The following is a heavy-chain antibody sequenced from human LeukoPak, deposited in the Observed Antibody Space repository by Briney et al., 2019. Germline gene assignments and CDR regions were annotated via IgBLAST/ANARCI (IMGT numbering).Heavy chain of an antibody. Sequence: GGSLRLSCAASGFTFSCYAMSWVRQAPGKWLEWVAFIRYDGSNKYYADSVKGRFTISRDNSKNTLYLQMNSLRPEDTAVYYCANLPVPVAISDYWGQGTLVTVSS. CDR1: GFTFSCYA. CDR3: ANLPVPVAISDY. J-gene: IGHJ4*02. V-gene: IGHV3-30*02. D-gene: IGHD2-2*01. CDR2: IRYDGSNK.